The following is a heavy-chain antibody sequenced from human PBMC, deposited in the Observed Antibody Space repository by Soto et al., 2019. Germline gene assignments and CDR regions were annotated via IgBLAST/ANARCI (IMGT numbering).Heavy chain of an antibody. D-gene: IGHD3-3*01. CDR1: GGSFSGYY. Sequence: KTSETLSLTCAVYGGSFSGYYWSWIRQPPGKGLEWIGEINHSGSTNYNPSLKSRVTISVDTSKNQFSLKLSSVTAADTAVYYCARDGYDFWSGYSRPVNYYYGMDVWGQGTTVTVSS. V-gene: IGHV4-34*01. J-gene: IGHJ6*02. CDR3: ARDGYDFWSGYSRPVNYYYGMDV. CDR2: INHSGST.